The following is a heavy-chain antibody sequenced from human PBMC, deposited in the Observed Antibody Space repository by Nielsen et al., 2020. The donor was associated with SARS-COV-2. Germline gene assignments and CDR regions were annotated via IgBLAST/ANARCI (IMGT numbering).Heavy chain of an antibody. V-gene: IGHV4-39*07. Sequence: SETLSLTCSVSGGSISSSFYYWGWIRQPPGKGLEWIGSIYYSGGTYYNPSLKSRVTISVDTSKNQFSLKLSSVTAADTAVYYCAREALKELLWFGESSSYYGMDVWGQGTTVSVSS. CDR3: AREALKELLWFGESSSYYGMDV. J-gene: IGHJ6*02. D-gene: IGHD3-10*01. CDR2: IYYSGGT. CDR1: GGSISSSFYY.